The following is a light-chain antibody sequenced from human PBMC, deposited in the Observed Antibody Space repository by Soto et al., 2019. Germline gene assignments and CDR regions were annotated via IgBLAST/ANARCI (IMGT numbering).Light chain of an antibody. J-gene: IGKJ5*01. Sequence: IGMTHSPATLSVSPWERGTLCCSASQSVSIKLALYQQKPGQAPMLLIYDTSTRATVIPARFSGSGSGPDFPLTISSLEPEDSAVYYSHQRHMWPITFGQGTRLEIK. CDR1: QSVSIK. CDR3: HQRHMWPIT. V-gene: IGKV3-11*01. CDR2: DTS.